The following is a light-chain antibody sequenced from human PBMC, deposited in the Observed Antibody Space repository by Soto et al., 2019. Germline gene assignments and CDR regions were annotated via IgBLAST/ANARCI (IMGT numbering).Light chain of an antibody. J-gene: IGKJ5*01. V-gene: IGKV3-11*01. CDR3: QQRTNWPIT. CDR1: QSVSTF. Sequence: IVLTQSPATLSLFPGERATLSCRASQSVSTFLAWYQQKPGQAPRLLIYDASNRATGIPARFSGSGSGTDFTLTISSLAPEDVAVYYCQQRTNWPITFGQGTRLEIK. CDR2: DAS.